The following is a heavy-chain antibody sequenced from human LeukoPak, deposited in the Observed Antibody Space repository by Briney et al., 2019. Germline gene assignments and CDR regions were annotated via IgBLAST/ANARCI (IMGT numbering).Heavy chain of an antibody. CDR2: IKQDGSEK. D-gene: IGHD3-3*01. CDR3: ARDRRYDFWSGSNWFDP. V-gene: IGHV3-7*01. J-gene: IGHJ5*02. Sequence: GGSLRLSCAASGFTFSSYWMSWVRQAPGKGLEWVANIKQDGSEKYYVDSVKGRFTISRDNAKNSLYLQMSSLSAEDTAVYYCARDRRYDFWSGSNWFDPWGQGTLVTVSS. CDR1: GFTFSSYW.